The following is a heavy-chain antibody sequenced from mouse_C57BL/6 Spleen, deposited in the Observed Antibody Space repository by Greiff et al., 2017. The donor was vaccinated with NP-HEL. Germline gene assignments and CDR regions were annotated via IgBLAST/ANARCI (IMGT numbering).Heavy chain of an antibody. Sequence: GGGLVQPKGSLKLSCAASGFSFNTYAMNWVRQAPGKGLEWVARIRSKSNNYATYYADSVKDRFTISRDDSESMLYLQMNNLKTEDTAMYYCVRHGYYGSSLAYWGQGTLVTVSA. CDR3: VRHGYYGSSLAY. V-gene: IGHV10-1*01. D-gene: IGHD1-1*01. CDR2: IRSKSNNYAT. CDR1: GFSFNTYA. J-gene: IGHJ3*01.